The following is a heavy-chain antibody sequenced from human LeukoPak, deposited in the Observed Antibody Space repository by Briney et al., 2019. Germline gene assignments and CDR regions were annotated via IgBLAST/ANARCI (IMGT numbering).Heavy chain of an antibody. CDR2: TYYRSKWYY. Sequence: SQTLSLTCAISGDSVSSNSAAWNWIRQSPSGGLEWLGRTYYRSKWYYDYAVSVKSRITINPDTSKNQFSLQLNSVTPEDAAVYYCARDDDVWNDALDIWGQGTMVTVSS. D-gene: IGHD3-3*01. V-gene: IGHV6-1*01. CDR1: GDSVSSNSAA. CDR3: ARDDDVWNDALDI. J-gene: IGHJ3*02.